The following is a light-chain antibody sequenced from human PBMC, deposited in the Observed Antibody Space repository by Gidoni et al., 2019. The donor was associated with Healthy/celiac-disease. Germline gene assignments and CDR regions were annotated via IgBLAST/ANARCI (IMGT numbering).Light chain of an antibody. V-gene: IGKV2-28*01. CDR2: LGS. Sequence: DIVMTQSPLSLPVTPGEPASISCRSSQSLLHSNGYNYLDWYLRKPGQSPQLLIYLGSNRASGVPDRFSGSGSGTDVTLKISRVEAEDVGVYYCMQALQTPRTFGQGTKLEIK. CDR1: QSLLHSNGYNY. J-gene: IGKJ2*01. CDR3: MQALQTPRT.